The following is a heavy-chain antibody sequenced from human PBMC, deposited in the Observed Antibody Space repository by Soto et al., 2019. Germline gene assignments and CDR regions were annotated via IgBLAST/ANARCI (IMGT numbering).Heavy chain of an antibody. CDR2: INAGNGNT. V-gene: IGHV1-3*01. D-gene: IGHD1-1*01. CDR3: AREGTRSRKLYYYYGMDV. CDR1: GYTFTSYA. J-gene: IGHJ6*02. Sequence: ASVKVSCKASGYTFTSYAMHWVRQAPGQRLEWMGWINAGNGNTKYSQKFQGRVTITRDTSASTAYMELSSLRSEDTAVYYCAREGTRSRKLYYYYGMDVWGQGTTVTVSS.